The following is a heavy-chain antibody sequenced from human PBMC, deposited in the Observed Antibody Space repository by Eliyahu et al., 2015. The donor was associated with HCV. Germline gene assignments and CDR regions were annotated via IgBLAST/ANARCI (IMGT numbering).Heavy chain of an antibody. Sequence: EVQLLESGGGLVQPGGSLRLSCTASGFTFSRYAMSWVRQAPGKGLGWVSCISGSGGTTYYADSGKGRFTSARDNSKNTLYLQMNSLRVEDTAVYYCANGPASLGAFAEYFQYWGQGTLVTVSS. CDR3: ANGPASLGAFAEYFQY. CDR1: GFTFSRYA. D-gene: IGHD4/OR15-4a*01. V-gene: IGHV3-23*01. J-gene: IGHJ1*01. CDR2: ISGSGGTT.